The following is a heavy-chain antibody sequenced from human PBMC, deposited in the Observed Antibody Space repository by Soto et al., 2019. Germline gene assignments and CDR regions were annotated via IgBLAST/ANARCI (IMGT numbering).Heavy chain of an antibody. CDR2: IYWDDDK. D-gene: IGHD6-13*01. V-gene: IGHV2-5*02. CDR3: AHTPPAYSSSWKHWYFDL. Sequence: QITLKESGPTLVKPTQTLTLTCTFSGFSLRSSGVGVGWIRQPPGKALEWLALIYWDDDKRYSPSLKSRLTITKDTSKNQVVLTMTNMDPVDTATYYCAHTPPAYSSSWKHWYFDLWGRGTLVTVSS. J-gene: IGHJ2*01. CDR1: GFSLRSSGVG.